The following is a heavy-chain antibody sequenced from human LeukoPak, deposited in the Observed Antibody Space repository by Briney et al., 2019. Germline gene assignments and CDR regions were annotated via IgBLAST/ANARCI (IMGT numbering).Heavy chain of an antibody. D-gene: IGHD2-15*01. CDR2: IIPIFGTA. Sequence: ASVKVSCKASGGTFSSYAISWVRQAPGHGLEWMGGIIPIFGTANYAQKFQGRVTITADESTSTAYMELSSLRSEDTAVYYCARGHCSGGSCYPPYNWFDHWGQGTLVTVSS. CDR1: GGTFSSYA. V-gene: IGHV1-69*01. CDR3: ARGHCSGGSCYPPYNWFDH. J-gene: IGHJ5*02.